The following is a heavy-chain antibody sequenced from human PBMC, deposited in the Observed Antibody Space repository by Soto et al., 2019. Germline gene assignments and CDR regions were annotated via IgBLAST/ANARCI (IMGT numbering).Heavy chain of an antibody. Sequence: QVQLVQSGAEVKKPGSSVKVSCKASGGTFSSYAISWVRQAPGQGLEWMGGIIPIFGTANYAQKFQGRVTITADEPTSTVYMDRSSVRSEPAAVFYWASPVFWSAPCESRSWFDPWAQGPLVTVSS. CDR2: IIPIFGTA. J-gene: IGHJ5*02. V-gene: IGHV1-69*01. CDR3: ASPVFWSAPCESRSWFDP. CDR1: GGTFSSYA. D-gene: IGHD3-3*01.